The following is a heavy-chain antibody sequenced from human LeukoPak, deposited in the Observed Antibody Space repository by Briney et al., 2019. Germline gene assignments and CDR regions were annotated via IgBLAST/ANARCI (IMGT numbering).Heavy chain of an antibody. V-gene: IGHV3-33*06. CDR3: AKDRKMTYCSSTRCYAGLDAFDI. CDR1: GFTFSSYG. J-gene: IGHJ3*02. Sequence: PGGSLRLSCAASGFTFSSYGMHWVRQAPGKGLEWVAVIWYDGSNKYYADSVKGRFTISRDNSKNTLYLQMNSLRAEDTAVYYCAKDRKMTYCSSTRCYAGLDAFDIWGQGTMVSVSS. D-gene: IGHD2-2*01. CDR2: IWYDGSNK.